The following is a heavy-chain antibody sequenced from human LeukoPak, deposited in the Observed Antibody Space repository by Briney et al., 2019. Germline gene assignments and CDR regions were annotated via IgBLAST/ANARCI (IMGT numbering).Heavy chain of an antibody. V-gene: IGHV4-34*01. Sequence: PSETLFLTCAVYGGSFSGYYWSWIRQPPGKGLEWIGEINHSGSTNYNPSLKSRVTISVDTSKNQFSLKLSSVTAADTAVYYCARGRGSGSYYGYYYGMDVWGQGTTVTVSS. D-gene: IGHD3-10*01. CDR3: ARGRGSGSYYGYYYGMDV. CDR2: INHSGST. CDR1: GGSFSGYY. J-gene: IGHJ6*02.